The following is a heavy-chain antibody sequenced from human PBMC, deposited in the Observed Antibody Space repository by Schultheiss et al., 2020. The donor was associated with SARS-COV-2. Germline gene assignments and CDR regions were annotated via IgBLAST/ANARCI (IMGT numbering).Heavy chain of an antibody. V-gene: IGHV4-55*08. CDR3: ARDSSGWTHYYYYGMDV. D-gene: IGHD6-19*01. CDR1: GGSISCGDW. J-gene: IGHJ6*02. Sequence: SQTLSLTCAISGGSISCGDWWSWVRQSPGKGLEWIGEIHHSGSTYYNPSLKSRITMSVDTSKNQFYLKLSSVTAADTAVYYCARDSSGWTHYYYYGMDVWGQGTTVTVSS. CDR2: IHHSGST.